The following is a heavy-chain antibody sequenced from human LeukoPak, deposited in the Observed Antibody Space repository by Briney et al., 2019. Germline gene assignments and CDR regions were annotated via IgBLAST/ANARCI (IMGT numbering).Heavy chain of an antibody. D-gene: IGHD3-22*01. J-gene: IGHJ4*02. CDR2: IYYSGST. Sequence: SETLSLTCTVSGGSISSGDYYWSWIRQPPGKGLEWIGYIYYSGSTYYNPSLKSRVTISVDTSKNQFSLKLSSVTAADTAVYYCARGYLYDSRNFDYWGQGTLVTVSS. V-gene: IGHV4-30-4*02. CDR1: GGSISSGDYY. CDR3: ARGYLYDSRNFDY.